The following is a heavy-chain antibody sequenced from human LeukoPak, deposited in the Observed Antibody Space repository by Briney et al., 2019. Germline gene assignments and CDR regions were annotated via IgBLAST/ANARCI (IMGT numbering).Heavy chain of an antibody. Sequence: PGGSLRLSCAVSGFTFSSYEMNWVRQAPGKGLEWVSYISSSGSTIYYADSVKGRFTISRDNAKNSLYLQMNSLRAEDTAVYYCARDRSGTKIDYWGQGTLVTVSS. CDR2: ISSSGSTI. CDR3: ARDRSGTKIDY. CDR1: GFTFSSYE. V-gene: IGHV3-48*03. J-gene: IGHJ4*02. D-gene: IGHD1-14*01.